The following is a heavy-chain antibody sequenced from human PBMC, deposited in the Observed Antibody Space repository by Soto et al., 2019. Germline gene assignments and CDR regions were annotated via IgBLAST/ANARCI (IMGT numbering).Heavy chain of an antibody. CDR3: ARQYCSGGSCYWFDP. D-gene: IGHD2-15*01. J-gene: IGHJ5*02. CDR1: GGSVSSGSYY. Sequence: SETLSLTCTVSGGSVSSGSYYWSWIRQPPGKGLEWIGYIYYSGSTNYNPSLKSRVTISVDTSKNQFSLKLSSVTAADTAVYYCARQYCSGGSCYWFDPWGQGTLVTVSS. CDR2: IYYSGST. V-gene: IGHV4-61*01.